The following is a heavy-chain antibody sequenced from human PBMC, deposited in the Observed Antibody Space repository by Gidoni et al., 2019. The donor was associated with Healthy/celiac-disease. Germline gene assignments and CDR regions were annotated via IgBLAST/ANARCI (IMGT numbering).Heavy chain of an antibody. CDR3: AKDRWLRELGNWFDP. D-gene: IGHD3-16*01. Sequence: GRFTISRDNAKNSLYLQMNSLRAEDTALYYCAKDRWLRELGNWFDPWGQGTLVTVSS. J-gene: IGHJ5*02. V-gene: IGHV3-9*01.